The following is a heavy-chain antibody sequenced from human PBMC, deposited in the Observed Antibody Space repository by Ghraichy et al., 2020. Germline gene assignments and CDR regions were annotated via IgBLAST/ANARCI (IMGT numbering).Heavy chain of an antibody. CDR3: ARERSDSEYSSSWYSYFDY. CDR2: IKQDGSEK. J-gene: IGHJ4*02. D-gene: IGHD6-13*01. V-gene: IGHV3-7*01. Sequence: GGSLRLSCAASGFTFSSYWMSWVRQAPGKGLEWVANIKQDGSEKYYVDSVKGRFTISRDNANNSLYLQMNSLRAEDTAVYYCARERSDSEYSSSWYSYFDYWGQGTLVTVSS. CDR1: GFTFSSYW.